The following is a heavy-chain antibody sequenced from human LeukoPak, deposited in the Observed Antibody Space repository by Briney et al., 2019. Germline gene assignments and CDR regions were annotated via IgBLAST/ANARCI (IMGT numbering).Heavy chain of an antibody. CDR2: IYSGGST. CDR1: GFTVSSKY. CDR3: ARAWVQRAVHYYHGMDV. V-gene: IGHV3-53*01. J-gene: IGHJ6*02. Sequence: GGSLRLSCVASGFTVSSKYMSWVRQAPGKGLEWVSVIYSGGSTYYGESVKGRFTVSRDNAKNVLYLQMDSLRAEDTAVYYCARAWVQRAVHYYHGMDVWGQGTTVTVSS. D-gene: IGHD3-16*01.